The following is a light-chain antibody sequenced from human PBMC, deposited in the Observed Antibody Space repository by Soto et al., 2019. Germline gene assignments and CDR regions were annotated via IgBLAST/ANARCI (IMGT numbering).Light chain of an antibody. CDR1: SGSIASNY. V-gene: IGLV6-57*04. Sequence: NFMLTQPHSVSESPGKTVTISCTRSSGSIASNYVQWYQQRPGSAPTTVIYEDNQRPSGVPDRFSGSIDSSSNSASLTISGLKTEDEADDYCEVFGGGTKLTVL. CDR2: EDN. CDR3: EV. J-gene: IGLJ2*01.